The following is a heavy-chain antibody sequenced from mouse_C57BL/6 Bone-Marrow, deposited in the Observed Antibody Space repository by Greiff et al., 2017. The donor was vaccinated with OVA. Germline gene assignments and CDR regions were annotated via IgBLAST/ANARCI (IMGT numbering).Heavy chain of an antibody. CDR2: INPSNGGT. CDR3: AGFAY. V-gene: IGHV1-53*01. J-gene: IGHJ3*01. CDR1: GYTFTSYW. Sequence: QVQLQQPGTELVKPGASVKLSCKASGYTFTSYWMHWVKQRPGQGLEWIGNINPSNGGTNYNEKFKRQATRTVDKSTSTSYMQLSSLTSDGSAVDYCAGFAYWGQGTLVTVSA.